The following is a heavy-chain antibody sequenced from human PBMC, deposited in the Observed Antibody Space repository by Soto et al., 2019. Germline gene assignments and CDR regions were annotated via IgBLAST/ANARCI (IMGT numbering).Heavy chain of an antibody. CDR2: VYYSGST. CDR3: GRLEGLATISYYFDY. CDR1: GGSVSRSSYY. Sequence: TGTLSLTCTVSGGSVSRSSYYWGWVRQPPGKGLEWIGSVYYSGSTYYNPSLESRVTISVDKSKNQFSLKLMSLSAADTAVYYCGRLEGLATISYYFDYWGQGALVTVSS. J-gene: IGHJ4*02. D-gene: IGHD3-9*01. V-gene: IGHV4-39*01.